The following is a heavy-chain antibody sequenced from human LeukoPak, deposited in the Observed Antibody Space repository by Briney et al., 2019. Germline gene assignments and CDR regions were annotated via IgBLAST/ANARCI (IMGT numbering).Heavy chain of an antibody. CDR2: ISGSGLNT. J-gene: IGHJ5*02. V-gene: IGHV3-23*01. CDR1: GFTFSSYA. D-gene: IGHD5-12*01. CDR3: AKMATYWFDP. Sequence: GGSLRLSCVVSGFTFSSYAMSWVRQAPGKGLEWVSAISGSGLNTYFADSVKGRFTISRDNSKNTVYLQMNSLRAEDTAVYYCAKMATYWFDPWGQGTLVTVSS.